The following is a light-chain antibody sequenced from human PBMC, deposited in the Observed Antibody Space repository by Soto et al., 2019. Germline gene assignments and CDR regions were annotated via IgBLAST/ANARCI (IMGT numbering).Light chain of an antibody. J-gene: IGKJ1*01. CDR2: WES. CDR1: QSVLYSSNNKNY. Sequence: DXVMTQSQDSLAVSLGERATINGNSSQSVLYSSNNKNYLDWYQQKPGQPPKLIIYWESTRESGVPERFSGSGSGTDFTITISSLQAEDVAVYYCQQYYSTPWTFGQATKVDIK. CDR3: QQYYSTPWT. V-gene: IGKV4-1*01.